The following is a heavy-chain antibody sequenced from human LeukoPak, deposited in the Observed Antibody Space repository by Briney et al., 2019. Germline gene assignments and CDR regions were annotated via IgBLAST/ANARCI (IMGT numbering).Heavy chain of an antibody. CDR1: GGTFSSYA. D-gene: IGHD5-18*01. V-gene: IGHV1-69*05. CDR2: IIPIFGTA. CDR3: ARASWIQLWLPDY. Sequence: SVKVSCKASGGTFSSYAISWVRQAPGQGLEWTGGIIPIFGTANYAQKFQGRVTITTDESTSTAYMELSSLRSEDTAVYYCARASWIQLWLPDYWGQGTLVTVSS. J-gene: IGHJ4*02.